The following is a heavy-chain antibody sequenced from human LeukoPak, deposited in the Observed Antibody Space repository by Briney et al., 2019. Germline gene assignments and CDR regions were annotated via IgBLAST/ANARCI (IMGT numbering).Heavy chain of an antibody. Sequence: PGGSLRLSCAASGSTFSSYWMSWVRQAPGKGLEWVANIKEDGSEKYYVDSVKGRFSISRDNAKNSLYLQMNSLRAEDTAVYYCARDGNILTGYYADYWGQGTLVTVSS. CDR1: GSTFSSYW. CDR3: ARDGNILTGYYADY. CDR2: IKEDGSEK. J-gene: IGHJ4*02. D-gene: IGHD3-9*01. V-gene: IGHV3-7*01.